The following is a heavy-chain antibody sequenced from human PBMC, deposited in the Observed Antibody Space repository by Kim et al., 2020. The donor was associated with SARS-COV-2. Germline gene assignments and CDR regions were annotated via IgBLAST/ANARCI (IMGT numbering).Heavy chain of an antibody. CDR2: IHTGYGTT. D-gene: IGHD4-17*01. J-gene: IGHJ5*02. V-gene: IGHV1-46*01. CDR3: ARGHATYGEFGSFRLLS. CDR1: GYTFANYY. Sequence: ASVKVSCKGSGYTFANYYMYWVRQAPGQGLEWMGTIHTGYGTTSLAQKFEGRFTMTRDTPSSTLQMELTSLGPEDSAVYYCARGHATYGEFGSFRLLSWGQGTLVTVSS.